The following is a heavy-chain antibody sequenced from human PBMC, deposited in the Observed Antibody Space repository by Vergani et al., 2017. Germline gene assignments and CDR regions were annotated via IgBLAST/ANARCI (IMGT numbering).Heavy chain of an antibody. Sequence: VQLQESGPGLVKPPGTLSLTCAVSGVSIKSGFWWNWVRQPPGKGLEWIGEIYYTGITNYNSSLKSRVSMAVDTSKNQFSLKLNSVTAADTAVYYCGRVADFYGLGSRLLDLWGQGILVTVSS. CDR1: GVSIKSGFW. CDR3: GRVADFYGLGSRLLDL. J-gene: IGHJ5*02. CDR2: IYYTGIT. D-gene: IGHD3-10*01. V-gene: IGHV4-4*03.